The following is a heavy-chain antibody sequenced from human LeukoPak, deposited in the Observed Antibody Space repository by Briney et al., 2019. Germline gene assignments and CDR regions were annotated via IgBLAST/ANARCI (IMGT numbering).Heavy chain of an antibody. J-gene: IGHJ3*02. D-gene: IGHD3-22*01. CDR2: INHRGST. Sequence: PSETLSLTCAVYGGSFSGYYWSWIRQPPGKGLAWIGEINHRGSTNYNPSLKSRVTISVDTSKNQFSLKLSSVTAADTAVYYCARQTYYYDKGAFDIWGQGTMVTVSS. V-gene: IGHV4-34*01. CDR1: GGSFSGYY. CDR3: ARQTYYYDKGAFDI.